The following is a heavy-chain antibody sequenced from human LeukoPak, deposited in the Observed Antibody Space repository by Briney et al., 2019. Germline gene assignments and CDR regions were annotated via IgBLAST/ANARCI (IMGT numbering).Heavy chain of an antibody. CDR2: IYYSGST. D-gene: IGHD3-10*01. J-gene: IGHJ6*02. Sequence: SETLSLTCTVSGGSISSYYWSWIRQPPGKGLEWIGYIYYSGSTNYNPSLKSRVTISVDTSKNQLSLKLSSVTAADTAVYYCARQDYYGSGSYSPHYYYGLDVWGQGTTVTVSS. CDR1: GGSISSYY. V-gene: IGHV4-59*08. CDR3: ARQDYYGSGSYSPHYYYGLDV.